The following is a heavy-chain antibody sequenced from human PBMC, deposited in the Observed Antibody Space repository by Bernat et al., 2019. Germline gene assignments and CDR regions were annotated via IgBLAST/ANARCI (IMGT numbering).Heavy chain of an antibody. J-gene: IGHJ4*02. CDR3: ARVDGGSFHPDY. D-gene: IGHD2-15*01. CDR2: IYYSGST. V-gene: IGHV4-59*01. Sequence: QVQLQESGPGLVKPSETLSLTCTVSGGSISSYYWSWIRQPPGKGLEWIGYIYYSGSTNYNPSLKSRVTISVDTSKNQFSLKLSSVTAADTAVYYCARVDGGSFHPDYWGQGTLVTVSS. CDR1: GGSISSYY.